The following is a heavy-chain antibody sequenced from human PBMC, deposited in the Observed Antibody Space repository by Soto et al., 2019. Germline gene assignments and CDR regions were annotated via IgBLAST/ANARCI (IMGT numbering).Heavy chain of an antibody. CDR1: GFTFSTYA. V-gene: IGHV3-23*01. D-gene: IGHD2-2*01. CDR2: VSDGGSDA. J-gene: IGHJ6*02. Sequence: GGSLRLSCAASGFTFSTYAMSWVRQPPGKGLEWVSIVSDGGSDAFYADSVKGRFAISRDNSKNTLYLQMNSLTAEDTAVYYCARDPSIVLVPAATYYYYYYGMDVWGQGTTVTVSS. CDR3: ARDPSIVLVPAATYYYYYYGMDV.